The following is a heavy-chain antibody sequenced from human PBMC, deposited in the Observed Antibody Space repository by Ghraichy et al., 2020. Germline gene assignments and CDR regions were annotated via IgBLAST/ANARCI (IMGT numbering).Heavy chain of an antibody. D-gene: IGHD6-19*01. CDR3: ARDLAAVAETGEGADY. CDR1: GFTFSSYW. CDR2: IKQDGSEK. J-gene: IGHJ4*01. Sequence: GGSLRLSCAASGFTFSSYWMSWVRQAPGKGLEWVANIKQDGSEKYYVDSVKGRFTISRDNAKNSLYLQMNSLRAEDTAVYYCARDLAAVAETGEGADYWGQEPWSPSPQ. V-gene: IGHV3-7*01.